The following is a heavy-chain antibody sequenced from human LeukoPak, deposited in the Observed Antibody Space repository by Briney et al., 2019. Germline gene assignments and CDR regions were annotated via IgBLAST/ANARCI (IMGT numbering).Heavy chain of an antibody. CDR2: INPNSGGT. Sequence: ASVKVSCKASGYTFTGYYMHWVRQAPGQGLEWVGWINPNSGGTNYAQKFQGKVTMTRDTSISTAYMELSRLRSDDTAVYYCARGGMATISFDYWGQGTLVTVSS. V-gene: IGHV1-2*02. D-gene: IGHD5-24*01. J-gene: IGHJ4*02. CDR3: ARGGMATISFDY. CDR1: GYTFTGYY.